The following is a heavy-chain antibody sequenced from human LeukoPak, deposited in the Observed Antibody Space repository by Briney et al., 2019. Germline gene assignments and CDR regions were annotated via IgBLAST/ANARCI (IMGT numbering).Heavy chain of an antibody. CDR3: ARAPYYYDSSGYPY. CDR1: GFTFSSYS. CDR2: ISSSSSTI. Sequence: GGSLRLSCAASGFTFSSYSMNWVRQAPGKGLEWVSYISSSSSTIYYADSVKGRFTISRDNAKNSLYLQMNSPRAEDTAVYYCARAPYYYDSSGYPYWGQGTLVTVSS. J-gene: IGHJ4*02. D-gene: IGHD3-22*01. V-gene: IGHV3-48*01.